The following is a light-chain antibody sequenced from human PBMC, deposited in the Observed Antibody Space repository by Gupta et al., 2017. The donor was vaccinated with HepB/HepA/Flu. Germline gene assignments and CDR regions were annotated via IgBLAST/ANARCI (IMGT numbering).Light chain of an antibody. J-gene: IGKJ2*01. CDR1: QGIRNY. Sequence: DLHMIQSPSSLSASVGDRVTITCRASQGIRNYLAWFQQNPGKAPKPLINAASSLQSGVPSRFSGSVSGTDFTLTISSLQPEDFATYYCQQYNNYPFTFGQGTKVEIK. CDR2: AAS. CDR3: QQYNNYPFT. V-gene: IGKV1-16*01.